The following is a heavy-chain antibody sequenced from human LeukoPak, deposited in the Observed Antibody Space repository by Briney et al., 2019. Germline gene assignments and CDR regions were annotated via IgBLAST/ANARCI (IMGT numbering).Heavy chain of an antibody. CDR2: INPNSGST. Sequence: ASVKVSCKASGYTFTGYYMHWVRQAPGQGLEWMGWINPNSGSTNYAQNFQGRVTMTRDTSISTAYMELSRLRSDDTAVYYCARRFYLDYGDEWWFDPWGQGTLVTVSS. CDR3: ARRFYLDYGDEWWFDP. CDR1: GYTFTGYY. D-gene: IGHD4-17*01. V-gene: IGHV1-2*02. J-gene: IGHJ5*02.